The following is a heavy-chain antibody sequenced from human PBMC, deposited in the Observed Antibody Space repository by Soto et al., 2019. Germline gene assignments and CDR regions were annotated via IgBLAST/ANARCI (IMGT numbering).Heavy chain of an antibody. CDR3: ARDWDSSGLFDP. V-gene: IGHV4-59*01. J-gene: IGHJ5*02. CDR1: GASITTYY. Sequence: SLTCSVSGASITTYYWSWIRQPPGKGLEWIGSISYSGSTKYNPPLESRVMISLDTSKNQFSLRLTSVTAADTALYYCARDWDSSGLFDPWGQGALVTVSS. D-gene: IGHD3-10*01. CDR2: ISYSGST.